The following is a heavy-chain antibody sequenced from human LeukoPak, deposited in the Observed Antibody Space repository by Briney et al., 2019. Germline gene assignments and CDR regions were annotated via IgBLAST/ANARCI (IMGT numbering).Heavy chain of an antibody. J-gene: IGHJ5*02. CDR1: GCTFTGYY. D-gene: IGHD6-13*01. CDR2: INPNSGGT. CDR3: ARDPVGYSNTWYYPNWFDP. V-gene: IGHV1-2*02. Sequence: ASVKVSCKASGCTFTGYYLHWVRQAPGQGLEWMGWINPNSGGTNFAQAFQGRVTMTRDTSISTAYMELSRLRSDDTAVYYCARDPVGYSNTWYYPNWFDPWGQGTLVTVSS.